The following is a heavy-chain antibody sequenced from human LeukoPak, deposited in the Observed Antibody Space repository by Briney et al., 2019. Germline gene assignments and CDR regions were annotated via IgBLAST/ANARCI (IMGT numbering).Heavy chain of an antibody. D-gene: IGHD3-22*01. CDR3: ARSRDTSGYYYYFDY. V-gene: IGHV4-39*07. Sequence: PSETLSLTCTVSGGSISSSSYYWGWIRQPPGKGLEWIGSIYYSGSTYYNPSLKSRVTISVDTSKNQFSLKLSSVTAADTAVYYCARSRDTSGYYYYFDYWGQGTLVAVSS. CDR2: IYYSGST. CDR1: GGSISSSSYY. J-gene: IGHJ4*02.